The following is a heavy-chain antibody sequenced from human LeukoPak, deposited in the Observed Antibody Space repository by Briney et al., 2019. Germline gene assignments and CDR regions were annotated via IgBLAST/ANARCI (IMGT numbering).Heavy chain of an antibody. CDR2: ITGNGGTT. Sequence: GGSLRLSCAASGFTFSSYAMSWVRQVPGKGLNWVTAITGNGGTTYYADSVKGRFTISRDNSKNTLYLQMNSLRAEDTAVYYCARRDYYDSSGYLSLFDYWGQGTLVTVSS. V-gene: IGHV3-23*01. CDR1: GFTFSSYA. J-gene: IGHJ4*02. CDR3: ARRDYYDSSGYLSLFDY. D-gene: IGHD3-22*01.